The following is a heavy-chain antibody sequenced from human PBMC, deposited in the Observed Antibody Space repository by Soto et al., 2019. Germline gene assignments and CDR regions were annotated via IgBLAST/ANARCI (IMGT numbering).Heavy chain of an antibody. Sequence: SETLSLTCTVSGGSISSGDYYWSWIRQPPGKGLEWIGYTYYSGSTYYNPSLKSRVTISVDTSKNQFSLKLSSVTAADTAVYYCAREGYCTNGVCYSPDHYYYGMDVWGQGTTVTVSS. J-gene: IGHJ6*02. CDR1: GGSISSGDYY. V-gene: IGHV4-30-4*01. D-gene: IGHD2-8*01. CDR2: TYYSGST. CDR3: AREGYCTNGVCYSPDHYYYGMDV.